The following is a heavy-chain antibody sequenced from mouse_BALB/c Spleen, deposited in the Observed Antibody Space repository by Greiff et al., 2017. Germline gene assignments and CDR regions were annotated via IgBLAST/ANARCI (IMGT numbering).Heavy chain of an antibody. CDR3: ARGDYYYGSSYEGY. J-gene: IGHJ2*01. CDR2: IDPYNGGT. D-gene: IGHD1-1*01. V-gene: IGHV1S135*01. CDR1: GYAFTSYN. Sequence: EVKLVESGPELVKPGASVKVSCKASGYAFTSYNMYWVKQSHGKSLEWIGYIDPYNGGTSYNQKFKGKATLTVDKSSSTAYMHLNSLTSEDSAVYYCARGDYYYGSSYEGYWGQGTTLTVSS.